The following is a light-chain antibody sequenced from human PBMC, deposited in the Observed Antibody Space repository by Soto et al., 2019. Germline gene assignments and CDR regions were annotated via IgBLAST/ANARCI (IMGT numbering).Light chain of an antibody. CDR3: YSYRGYYTRV. V-gene: IGLV2-14*01. CDR2: EVS. CDR1: SSDVGGYNF. J-gene: IGLJ1*01. Sequence: LTQPASVSGSPGQSITISCTGTSSDVGGYNFVSWYQQHPGRAPKLLIYEVSRRPSGVSNRFSGSKSGDTASLTISGLQAEDEADYYCYSYRGYYTRVFGTGTKVTVL.